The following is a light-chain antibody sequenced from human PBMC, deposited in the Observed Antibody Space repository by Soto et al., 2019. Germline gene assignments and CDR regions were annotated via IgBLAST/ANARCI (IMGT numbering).Light chain of an antibody. J-gene: IGKJ5*01. CDR3: QQSDSTPRT. CDR2: AAS. CDR1: QSISYY. V-gene: IGKV1-39*01. Sequence: DIQLTQSPYSLSASLGGRVTITCRTRQSISYYLTWFQQKPGQAPKLLIFAASRMQSGIPARFTGSGSGTDFTLTISRLQPEDFATYYCQQSDSTPRTFGQGTRVEIK.